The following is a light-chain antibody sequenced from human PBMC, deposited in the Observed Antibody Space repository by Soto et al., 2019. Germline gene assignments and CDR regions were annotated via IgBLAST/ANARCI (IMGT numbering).Light chain of an antibody. CDR2: DAS. CDR3: QQFDNLPIT. Sequence: DLQMTQSPSSLSASVGDRVTITCQASQDISNFLNWYQQKPGKAPKLLIYDASNLEIGVPSRFSGSGSGTDFTFTISSLQPEDTATYYCQQFDNLPITFGQGTRLDIK. CDR1: QDISNF. V-gene: IGKV1-33*01. J-gene: IGKJ5*01.